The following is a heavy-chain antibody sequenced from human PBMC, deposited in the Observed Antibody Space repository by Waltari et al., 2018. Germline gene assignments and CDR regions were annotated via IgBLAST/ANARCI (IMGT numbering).Heavy chain of an antibody. CDR1: GFSFKTFG. Sequence: QLVESGGGVVQPGGSLTLSCAASGFSFKTFGMHWVRQAPGKGLEWVAVIWYDGSKEYYVESLKGRFTISRDNSKNTLYLQMSSLRVEDTAVYYCARDSTGFLYYYHGMDVWGQGTTVTVSS. D-gene: IGHD3-9*01. V-gene: IGHV3-33*01. CDR2: IWYDGSKE. J-gene: IGHJ6*02. CDR3: ARDSTGFLYYYHGMDV.